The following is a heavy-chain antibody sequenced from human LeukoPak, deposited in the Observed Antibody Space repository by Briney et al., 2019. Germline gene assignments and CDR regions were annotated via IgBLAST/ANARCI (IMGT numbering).Heavy chain of an antibody. V-gene: IGHV3-48*03. D-gene: IGHD4-17*01. CDR1: GFTFSSYE. CDR2: ISSSGSTI. CDR3: AREAVTTCWYFDL. J-gene: IGHJ2*01. Sequence: PGGSLRLSCAASGFTFSSYEMNWVRQAPGKGLEWVSYISSSGSTIYYADSVKGRFTISRDNSKNTLYLQMNSLRAEDTAVYYCAREAVTTCWYFDLWGRGTLVTVSS.